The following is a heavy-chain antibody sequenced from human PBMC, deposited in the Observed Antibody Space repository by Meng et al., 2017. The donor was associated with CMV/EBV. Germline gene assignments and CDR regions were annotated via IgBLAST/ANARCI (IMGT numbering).Heavy chain of an antibody. CDR2: IKQDGSEK. D-gene: IGHD2-8*01. V-gene: IGHV3-7*01. J-gene: IGHJ6*02. CDR3: AKSEPHIVLMPTENYYYYGMDV. CDR1: GFTFSSYW. Sequence: GGSLRLSCAASGFTFSSYWMSWVRQAPGKGLEWVANIKQDGSEKYYVDSVKGRFTISRDNSKNTLYLQMNSLRAEDTAVYYCAKSEPHIVLMPTENYYYYGMDVWGQGTTVTVSS.